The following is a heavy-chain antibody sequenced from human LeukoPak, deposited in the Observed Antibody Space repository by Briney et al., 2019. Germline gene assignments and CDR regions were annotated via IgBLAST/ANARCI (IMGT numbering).Heavy chain of an antibody. V-gene: IGHV5-51*01. J-gene: IGHJ4*02. Sequence: GESLKISCKGSGYSFTSYWIGWVRQMPGKGLEWMGIIYPGDSDTKYSPSFQGQVTISADKSISTAYLQWSSLKASDTAMYYCARTLAAAGTLIDYWGQGTLVTVSS. CDR1: GYSFTSYW. D-gene: IGHD6-13*01. CDR2: IYPGDSDT. CDR3: ARTLAAAGTLIDY.